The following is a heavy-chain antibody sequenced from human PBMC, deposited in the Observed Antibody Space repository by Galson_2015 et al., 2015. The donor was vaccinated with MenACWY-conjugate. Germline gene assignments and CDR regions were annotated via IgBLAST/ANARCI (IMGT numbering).Heavy chain of an antibody. D-gene: IGHD6-13*01. V-gene: IGHV3-66*01. CDR2: IYSGGST. J-gene: IGHJ6*02. CDR1: GFTVSSNY. Sequence: CAASGFTVSSNYMSWVRQAPGKGLEWVSVIYSGGSTYYADSVKGRFTISRDNSKNTLYLQMNSLRAEDTAVYYCARNKAAAGYYYYGMDVWGQGTTVTVSS. CDR3: ARNKAAAGYYYYGMDV.